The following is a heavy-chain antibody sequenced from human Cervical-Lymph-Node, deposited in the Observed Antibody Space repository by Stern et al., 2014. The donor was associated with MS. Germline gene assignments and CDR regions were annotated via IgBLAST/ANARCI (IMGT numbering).Heavy chain of an antibody. CDR3: AREGADNDAFDV. D-gene: IGHD1-26*01. CDR1: GYTFIDYY. Sequence: VQLVESGAEVKKPGASVTVSCRTSGYTFIDYYIHWVRQAPGQGLEWMGIINLSDGATTDAQKFQGRVTMTRDTSTNTAYMQLGSLTSEDTAVFFCAREGADNDAFDVWGQGTMVTVSS. V-gene: IGHV1-46*03. CDR2: INLSDGAT. J-gene: IGHJ3*01.